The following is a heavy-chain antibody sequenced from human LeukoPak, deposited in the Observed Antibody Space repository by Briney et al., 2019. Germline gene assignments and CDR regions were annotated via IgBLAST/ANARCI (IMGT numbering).Heavy chain of an antibody. Sequence: SETLSLTCAVYGGSFSGYYWSWIRQPPGKGLEWIGEINHSGSTNYNPSLKSRVTISVDTSKNQFSLKLSSVTAADTAVYYCARAGPRSLRYYYMDVWGKGTTVTVSS. CDR3: ARAGPRSLRYYYMDV. J-gene: IGHJ6*03. CDR1: GGSFSGYY. D-gene: IGHD6-13*01. V-gene: IGHV4-34*01. CDR2: INHSGST.